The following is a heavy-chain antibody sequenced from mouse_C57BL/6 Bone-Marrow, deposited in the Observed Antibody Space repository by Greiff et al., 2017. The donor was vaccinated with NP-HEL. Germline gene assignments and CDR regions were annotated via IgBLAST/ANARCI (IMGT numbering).Heavy chain of an antibody. CDR3: ARFPYYYGSSYDAMDY. J-gene: IGHJ4*01. CDR1: GFTFSDYG. Sequence: EVQLVESGGGLVKPGGSLKLSCAASGFTFSDYGMHWVRQAPEKGLEWVAYISSGSSTIYYADTVKGRFTISRDNAKNTLFLQMTSLRSEDTAMYYCARFPYYYGSSYDAMDYWGQGTSVTVSS. D-gene: IGHD1-1*01. CDR2: ISSGSSTI. V-gene: IGHV5-17*01.